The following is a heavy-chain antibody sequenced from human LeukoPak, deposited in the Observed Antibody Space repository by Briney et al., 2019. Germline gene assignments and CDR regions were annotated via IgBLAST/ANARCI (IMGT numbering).Heavy chain of an antibody. CDR1: GGSISSYY. CDR3: ATSRAYCGGDCYFDP. D-gene: IGHD2-21*02. V-gene: IGHV4-59*01. J-gene: IGHJ5*02. Sequence: SETLSLTCTVSGGSISSYYWSWIRQPPGKGLEWIGYIYYSGSTNYNPSLKSRVTISVDTSKNQFSLKLSSVTAADTAVYYCATSRAYCGGDCYFDPWGQGTLVTVSS. CDR2: IYYSGST.